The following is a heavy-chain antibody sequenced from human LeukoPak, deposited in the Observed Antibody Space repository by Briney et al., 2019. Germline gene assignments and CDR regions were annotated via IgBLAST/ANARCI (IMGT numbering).Heavy chain of an antibody. Sequence: SETLSLTCAVYGGSFSGYYWSWIRQPPGKGLEWIGEINHSGSTNYNPSLKSRVTISVDTSKNQFSLKLSSVTAADTAVYYCAREGGSVVVPAAFDYWGQGTPVTVSS. J-gene: IGHJ4*02. CDR1: GGSFSGYY. V-gene: IGHV4-34*01. CDR3: AREGGSVVVPAAFDY. D-gene: IGHD2-2*01. CDR2: INHSGST.